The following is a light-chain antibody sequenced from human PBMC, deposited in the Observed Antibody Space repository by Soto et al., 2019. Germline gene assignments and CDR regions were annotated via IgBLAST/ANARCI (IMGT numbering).Light chain of an antibody. J-gene: IGKJ2*01. CDR1: QNVNRW. CDR2: KAS. Sequence: DIQMTQSPSTLSAAVGDRVTITCRASQNVNRWLAWYQQKPGKAPKLLIYKASSLPSGVPSRFTGTGSGTEFTFAINHVLADDCATYYCQQVNGHSTLGQGTRLEIK. V-gene: IGKV1-5*03. CDR3: QQVNGHST.